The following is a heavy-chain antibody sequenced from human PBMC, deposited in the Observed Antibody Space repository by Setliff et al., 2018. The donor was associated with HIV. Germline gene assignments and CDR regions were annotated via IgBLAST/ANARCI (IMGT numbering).Heavy chain of an antibody. D-gene: IGHD3-16*01. CDR2: INYSGTT. V-gene: IGHV4-59*12. J-gene: IGHJ4*02. Sequence: SETLSLTCTVSNGSINTYYWSWIRQSPGKGLEWIGYINYSGTTNYNPSLRSRVIISVDTSKNQFSLQLNSVTPEDTAVYYCARDLGAANAWGQGTLVTVSS. CDR1: NGSINTYY. CDR3: ARDLGAANA.